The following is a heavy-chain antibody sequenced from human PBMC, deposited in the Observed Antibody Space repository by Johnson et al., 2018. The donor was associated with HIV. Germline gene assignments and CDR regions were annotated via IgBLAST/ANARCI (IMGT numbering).Heavy chain of an antibody. CDR3: AKVPVGAKGPVAFDI. CDR1: GFTFSSYA. J-gene: IGHJ3*02. D-gene: IGHD1-26*01. CDR2: ISGSGGSI. Sequence: VQLVESGGGLVQPGGSLRLSCAASGFTFSSYAMSWVRQAPGKGLEWVSAISGSGGSIGYADSVKGRFTISRDNAKNSLYLQMNSLRAEDTALYYCAKVPVGAKGPVAFDIWGQGTMVTVSS. V-gene: IGHV3-23*04.